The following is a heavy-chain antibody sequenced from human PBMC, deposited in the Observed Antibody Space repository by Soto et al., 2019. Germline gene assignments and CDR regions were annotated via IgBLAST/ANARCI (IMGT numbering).Heavy chain of an antibody. Sequence: EVQLVESGGGLVKPAGSLRLSCAASGFTFSGYTMNWVRQAPGKGLEWVSSISGSSGFIYYTDSVKGRFTISRDNARNALYLQMNSLRAEDTDVYYCARHGKPGVGEWYFDSWGQGALVTVSS. CDR1: GFTFSGYT. J-gene: IGHJ4*02. V-gene: IGHV3-21*01. CDR2: ISGSSGFI. D-gene: IGHD3-10*01. CDR3: ARHGKPGVGEWYFDS.